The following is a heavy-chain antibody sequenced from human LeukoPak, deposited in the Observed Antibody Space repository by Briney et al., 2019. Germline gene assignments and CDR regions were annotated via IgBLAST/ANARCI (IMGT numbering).Heavy chain of an antibody. D-gene: IGHD3-10*01. CDR3: AKSLWFKKGNFDY. CDR2: IWYDGSNK. V-gene: IGHV3-30*02. CDR1: GFTFSSYG. Sequence: GGSLRLSCAASGFTFSSYGMHWVRQAPGKGLEWVAVIWYDGSNKYYADSVKGRFTISRDNSKNTLYLQMNSLRAEDTAVYYCAKSLWFKKGNFDYWGQGTLVTVSS. J-gene: IGHJ4*02.